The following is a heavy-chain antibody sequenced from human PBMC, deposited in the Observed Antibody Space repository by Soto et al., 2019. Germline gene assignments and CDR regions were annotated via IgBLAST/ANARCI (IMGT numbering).Heavy chain of an antibody. V-gene: IGHV4-39*01. CDR3: ARQRAHNANYWGDLDY. CDR2: IYYSGNT. D-gene: IGHD7-27*01. CDR1: GDSISSSSYY. Sequence: PSETLSLTCSVSGDSISSSSYYWVWIRQPPGKGLEWIGSIYYSGNTYYNPSLKSRVTMSIDTSKNQFSMRLIFVTAADTAVYYCARQRAHNANYWGDLDYWGQGSLVTVSS. J-gene: IGHJ4*02.